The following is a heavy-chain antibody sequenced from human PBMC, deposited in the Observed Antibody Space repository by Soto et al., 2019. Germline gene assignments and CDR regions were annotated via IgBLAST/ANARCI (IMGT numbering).Heavy chain of an antibody. D-gene: IGHD5-18*01. Sequence: SSETLSLTCTVSGGSISSSDYYWGWIRQPPGKGLEWIGNIYYSGSASYNPSLKSRVTISVDTSKNQVSLKLSSVTAADTAVYNCVSGYPWVGFDYWGQGTLVTSPQ. V-gene: IGHV4-39*01. CDR3: VSGYPWVGFDY. CDR2: IYYSGSA. CDR1: GGSISSSDYY. J-gene: IGHJ4*02.